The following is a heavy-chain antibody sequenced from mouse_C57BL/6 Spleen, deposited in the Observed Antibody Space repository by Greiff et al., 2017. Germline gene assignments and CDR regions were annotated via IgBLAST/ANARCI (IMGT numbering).Heavy chain of an antibody. J-gene: IGHJ2*01. CDR3: ARLDGTDLDY. CDR1: GYTFTSYT. Sequence: QVQLQQPGAELARPGASVKMSCKASGYTFTSYTMHWVKQRPGQGLEWIGYINPSSGYTKYNQKFKDKATLTADKSSSTAYMQLSSLTSEDSAVYYCARLDGTDLDYWGQGTTLTVSS. D-gene: IGHD2-1*01. CDR2: INPSSGYT. V-gene: IGHV1-4*01.